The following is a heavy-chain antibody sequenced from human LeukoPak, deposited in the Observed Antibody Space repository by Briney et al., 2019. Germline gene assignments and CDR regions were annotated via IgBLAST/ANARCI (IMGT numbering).Heavy chain of an antibody. Sequence: ASVKVSCKASGYTFTSYDINWVRQATGQGLEWMGWMNPNSGNTGYAQKFQGRVTMTRNTSISTAYMELSSLRSEDTAVYYCARGAHSGYDLHDAFDIWGQGTMVTVSS. D-gene: IGHD5-12*01. J-gene: IGHJ3*02. V-gene: IGHV1-8*01. CDR3: ARGAHSGYDLHDAFDI. CDR1: GYTFTSYD. CDR2: MNPNSGNT.